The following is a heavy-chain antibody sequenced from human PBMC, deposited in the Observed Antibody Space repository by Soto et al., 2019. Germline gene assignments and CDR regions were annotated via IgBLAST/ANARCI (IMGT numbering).Heavy chain of an antibody. CDR2: ISSSSSYI. Sequence: EVQLVESGGGLVKPGGSLRLSRAASGFTFSSYSMNWVRQAPGKGLEWVSSISSSSSYIYYADSVKGRFTISRDNAKNSLYLQMNSLRAEDTAVYYCARDWARHDNWFDPWGQGTLVTVSS. D-gene: IGHD3-16*01. J-gene: IGHJ5*02. CDR3: ARDWARHDNWFDP. V-gene: IGHV3-21*01. CDR1: GFTFSSYS.